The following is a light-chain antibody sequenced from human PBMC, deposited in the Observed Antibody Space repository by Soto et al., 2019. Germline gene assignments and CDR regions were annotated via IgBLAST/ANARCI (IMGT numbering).Light chain of an antibody. J-gene: IGLJ1*01. CDR2: EVS. Sequence: QSVLTQPPSASGSPGQSVTIPCTGTSSDVGGYNYVSWYQQHPGKAPKLMIHEVSKRPSGVPDRFSGSKSGNTASLTVSGLQAEDEADYYCSSYGGSDNFDVFGTGTKVTVL. CDR3: SSYGGSDNFDV. V-gene: IGLV2-8*01. CDR1: SSDVGGYNY.